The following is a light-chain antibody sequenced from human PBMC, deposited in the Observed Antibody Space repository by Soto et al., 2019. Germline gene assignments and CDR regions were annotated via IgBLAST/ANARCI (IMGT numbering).Light chain of an antibody. CDR3: QHYYTIPWT. V-gene: IGKV3-15*01. CDR2: GAS. Sequence: EILMTQSPATMSVSPGERATLSCRASQPIASNVAWYQQRPGQPPRPLIFGASTRASDVPDGFTGSGSGTQFTLTIASLHSEDFAVYFCQHYYTIPWTFGQGTKVDTK. CDR1: QPIASN. J-gene: IGKJ1*01.